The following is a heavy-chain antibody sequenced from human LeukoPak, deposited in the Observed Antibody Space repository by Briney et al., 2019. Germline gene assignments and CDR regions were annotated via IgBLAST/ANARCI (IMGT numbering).Heavy chain of an antibody. Sequence: SETLSLTCTVSGGSISSGGYYWSWIRQHPGKGLEWIGYIYYSGSTYYNPSLKSRVTISVDTSKNQFSLKLSSVTAADTAVYYCARDSLSGRGAFDIWGQGTMVTVSS. V-gene: IGHV4-31*03. CDR1: GGSISSGGYY. CDR2: IYYSGST. CDR3: ARDSLSGRGAFDI. J-gene: IGHJ3*02. D-gene: IGHD3-10*01.